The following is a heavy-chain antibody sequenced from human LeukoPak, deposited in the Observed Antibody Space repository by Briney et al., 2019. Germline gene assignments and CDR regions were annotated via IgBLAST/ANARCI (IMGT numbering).Heavy chain of an antibody. Sequence: GASVKVSCKASGYTFTGYYMHWVRQAPGQGFEWMGWINPDSGGTNYAQKFQGRVTMTRDTSISTAYMELSRLRSDDTAVYYCARDEGTAATGYWGQGTLVTVSS. D-gene: IGHD2-15*01. CDR2: INPDSGGT. J-gene: IGHJ4*02. CDR1: GYTFTGYY. V-gene: IGHV1-2*02. CDR3: ARDEGTAATGY.